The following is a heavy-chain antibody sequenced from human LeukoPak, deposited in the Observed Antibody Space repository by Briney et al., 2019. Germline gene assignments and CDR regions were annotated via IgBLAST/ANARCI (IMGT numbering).Heavy chain of an antibody. D-gene: IGHD3-16*01. J-gene: IGHJ4*02. V-gene: IGHV1-2*02. CDR2: INPNSGGT. Sequence: ASVKVSCKASGYTFTSYDINWVRQAPGQGLEWMGWINPNSGGTNYAQKFQGRVTMTRDTSISTAYMELSRLRSDDTAVYYCARAFYVWGTIDFWGQGTLVTVSS. CDR3: ARAFYVWGTIDF. CDR1: GYTFTSYD.